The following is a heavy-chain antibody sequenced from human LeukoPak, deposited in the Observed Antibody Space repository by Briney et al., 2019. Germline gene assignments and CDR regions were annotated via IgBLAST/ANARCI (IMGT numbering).Heavy chain of an antibody. CDR1: GFIVSGTY. CDR3: ARVSRGNYYFDY. CDR2: INTDGSRT. V-gene: IGHV3-74*01. Sequence: GGSLRLSCAASGFIVSGTYMSWVRQAPGKGLVWGSRINTDGSRTDSVEGRFTISRDNAKNTLYLQMNSLRAEDTAVYYCARVSRGNYYFDYWGPGTLVTVSS. J-gene: IGHJ4*02.